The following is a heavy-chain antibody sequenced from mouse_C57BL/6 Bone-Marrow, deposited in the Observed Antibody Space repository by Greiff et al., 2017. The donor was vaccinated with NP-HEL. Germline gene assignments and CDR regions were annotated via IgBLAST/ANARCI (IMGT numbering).Heavy chain of an antibody. Sequence: QVQLKHSGAELARPGASVKLSCKASGYTFTSYGISWVKQRTGQGLEWIGEIYPRSGNTYYNEKFKGKATLTADKSSSTAYMELRSLTSEDSAVYFCARRGGWYFDVWGTGTTVTVSS. CDR3: ARRGGWYFDV. V-gene: IGHV1-81*01. CDR1: GYTFTSYG. D-gene: IGHD1-1*02. J-gene: IGHJ1*03. CDR2: IYPRSGNT.